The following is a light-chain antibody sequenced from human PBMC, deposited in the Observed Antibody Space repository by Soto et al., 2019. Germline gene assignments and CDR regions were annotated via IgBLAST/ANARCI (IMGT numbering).Light chain of an antibody. CDR3: QSYDTPVYV. V-gene: IGLV1-40*01. CDR2: GNS. CDR1: SSNIGAGYD. J-gene: IGLJ1*01. Sequence: QSVLTQPPSVSGAPGQRVTISCTGSSSNIGAGYDVHWYQQLPGAAPKLLIYGNSNRPSGVPDRFSGSRSGTSASLAITGLQPEDVADYYCQSYDTPVYVFGGGTKLTV.